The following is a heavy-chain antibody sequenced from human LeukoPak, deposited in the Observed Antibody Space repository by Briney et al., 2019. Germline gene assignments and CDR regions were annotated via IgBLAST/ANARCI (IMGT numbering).Heavy chain of an antibody. Sequence: GGSLTLSWAASGFTVNNYGMGWVRQAPGKGLEWVSSINYRGDEKHHAASVKGRFTISSDNSKNTLYLQRSSLRAEDTAVYYCAKFLEGYNYAFDYWGQGTLVTVSS. J-gene: IGHJ4*02. V-gene: IGHV3-23*01. CDR3: AKFLEGYNYAFDY. D-gene: IGHD3-3*01. CDR2: INYRGDEK. CDR1: GFTVNNYG.